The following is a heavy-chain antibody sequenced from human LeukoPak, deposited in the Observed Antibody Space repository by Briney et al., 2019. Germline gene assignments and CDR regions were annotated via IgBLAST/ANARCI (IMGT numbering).Heavy chain of an antibody. Sequence: ASVKVSCKASGGTFNNYAISWVRQVPGQGLEWMGGIIPIFGTANYAQKFQGRVTITADESTSTAYMELSSLRSEDTAVYYCARVNSNYYCDYWGQGTLVTVSS. J-gene: IGHJ4*02. V-gene: IGHV1-69*13. CDR1: GGTFNNYA. D-gene: IGHD4-11*01. CDR3: ARVNSNYYCDY. CDR2: IIPIFGTA.